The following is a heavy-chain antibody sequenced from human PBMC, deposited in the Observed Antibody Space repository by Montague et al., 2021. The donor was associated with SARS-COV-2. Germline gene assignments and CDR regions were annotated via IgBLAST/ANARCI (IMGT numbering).Heavy chain of an antibody. D-gene: IGHD6-13*01. CDR2: TGWDDDK. J-gene: IGHJ4*02. V-gene: IGHV2-70*01. CDR3: ARIPNDSWYVSYFDY. Sequence: VIPTQTLTLTCTLSGLPLSTSGLCVGWIRQPPGKALEWLALTGWDDDKYYSPSLKTRLSISKDTSKNQVVLTMANMEPVDTATYYCARIPNDSWYVSYFDYWGQGILVTVSS. CDR1: GLPLSTSGLC.